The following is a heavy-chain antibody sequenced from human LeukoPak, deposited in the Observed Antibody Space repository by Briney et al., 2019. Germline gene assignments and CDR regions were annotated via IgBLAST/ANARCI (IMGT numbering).Heavy chain of an antibody. CDR3: ARDWDYGDYGLDY. J-gene: IGHJ4*02. D-gene: IGHD4-17*01. Sequence: PGGSLRLSCAASGFTFSSYAMHWVRQAPGKGLEWVAVISYDGSNKYYADSVKGRFTISRDNSKNTLYLQMNSLRAEDTAVYYCARDWDYGDYGLDYWGQGTLVTVSS. V-gene: IGHV3-30-3*01. CDR2: ISYDGSNK. CDR1: GFTFSSYA.